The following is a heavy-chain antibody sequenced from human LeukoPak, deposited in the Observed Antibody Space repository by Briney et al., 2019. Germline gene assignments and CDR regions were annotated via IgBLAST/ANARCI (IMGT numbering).Heavy chain of an antibody. V-gene: IGHV3-23*01. CDR1: GFTFDDYA. D-gene: IGHD6-19*01. Sequence: GGSLRLSCAASGFTFDDYAMQWVRQAPGKGLEWVSAISGSGGSTYYADSVKGRFTISRDNSKNTLYLQMNSLRAEDTAVYYCAPYSSGYFDYWGQGTLVTVSS. CDR3: APYSSGYFDY. CDR2: ISGSGGST. J-gene: IGHJ4*02.